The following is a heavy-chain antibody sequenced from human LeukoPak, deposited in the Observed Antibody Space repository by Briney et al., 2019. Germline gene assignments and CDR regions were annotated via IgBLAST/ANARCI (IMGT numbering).Heavy chain of an antibody. D-gene: IGHD3-16*01. J-gene: IGHJ4*02. CDR3: ARAMSTFGGVRNYFDS. CDR2: VSISSGTI. CDR1: GFTFSGHN. V-gene: IGHV3-48*04. Sequence: GGSLRLSCAASGFTFSGHNMNWVRQAPGKGLEGISFVSISSGTIYYADSVKGRFRISRDNAKSSLDLEMNSLRAEDTAVYYCARAMSTFGGVRNYFDSWGQGTLVTVSS.